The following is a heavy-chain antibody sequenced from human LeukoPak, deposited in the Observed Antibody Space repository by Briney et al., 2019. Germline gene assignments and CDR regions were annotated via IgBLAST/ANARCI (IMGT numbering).Heavy chain of an antibody. CDR2: IRTTAEGAKYA. CDR3: ARDSYGKTDY. CDR1: GFSFTDYP. D-gene: IGHD5-18*01. V-gene: IGHV3-21*05. Sequence: PGGSLRLSCATSGFSFTDYPMNWVRQAPGKGLEWISNIRTTAEGAKYAYFADSVKGRFTISRDNAKNSLYLQMSSLRAEDTAVYYCARDSYGKTDYWGLGTLVTVSS. J-gene: IGHJ4*02.